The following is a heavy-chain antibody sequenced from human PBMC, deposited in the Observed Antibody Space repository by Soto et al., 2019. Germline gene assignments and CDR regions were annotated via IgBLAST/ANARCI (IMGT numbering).Heavy chain of an antibody. CDR3: ARENYCSSTSCSWFDP. D-gene: IGHD2-2*01. V-gene: IGHV4-31*03. J-gene: IGHJ5*02. CDR2: IYYSGST. Sequence: SETLSLTCTVSGGSISSVDCYWIWILQHPGKGLEWIGYIYYSGSTYYNPSLKSRLTISIDTSKNQFSLKLSSVTAADTAVYYCARENYCSSTSCSWFDPWGQGTLVTVSS. CDR1: GGSISSVDCY.